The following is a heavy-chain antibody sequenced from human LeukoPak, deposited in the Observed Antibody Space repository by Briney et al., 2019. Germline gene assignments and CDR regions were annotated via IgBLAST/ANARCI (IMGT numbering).Heavy chain of an antibody. CDR1: GFTFSSYS. J-gene: IGHJ4*02. CDR3: AKKGGSGSLDY. V-gene: IGHV3-23*01. CDR2: ISGSGGST. D-gene: IGHD3-10*01. Sequence: GGSLRLSCAASGFTFSSYSMSWVRQAPGKGMEWVSAISGSGGSTYYADSVKGRFTISRDNSKNTLYLQMNSLRAEDTAVYYCAKKGGSGSLDYWGQGTLVTVSS.